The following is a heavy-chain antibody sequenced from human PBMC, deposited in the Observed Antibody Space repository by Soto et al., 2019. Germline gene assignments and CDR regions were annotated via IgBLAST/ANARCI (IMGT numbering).Heavy chain of an antibody. J-gene: IGHJ6*03. V-gene: IGHV4-34*01. CDR3: ARRVTKLYCSSTSCYVGGYYYYMDV. Sequence: SETLSLTCAVYGGSFSGYYWSWIRQPPGKGLEWIGEINHSGSTNYNPSLKSRVSISVDTSKNQFSLKLSSVTAADTAVYYCARRVTKLYCSSTSCYVGGYYYYMDVWGKGTTVTVSS. CDR1: GGSFSGYY. CDR2: INHSGST. D-gene: IGHD2-2*01.